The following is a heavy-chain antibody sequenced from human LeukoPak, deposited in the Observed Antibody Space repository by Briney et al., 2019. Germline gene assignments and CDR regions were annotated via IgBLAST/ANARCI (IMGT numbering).Heavy chain of an antibody. D-gene: IGHD6-19*01. V-gene: IGHV3-74*01. CDR2: INSGGDDT. Sequence: GGSLRLSCAASRFTFSTYWMHWVRQAPGKGLVWVSLINSGGDDTRYADSLKGRFTISRDNAKNTLYLQMNSLRAEDTAVYYCARRIAYSSGHSAVYYFDYWGQGTLVTVSS. J-gene: IGHJ4*02. CDR3: ARRIAYSSGHSAVYYFDY. CDR1: RFTFSTYW.